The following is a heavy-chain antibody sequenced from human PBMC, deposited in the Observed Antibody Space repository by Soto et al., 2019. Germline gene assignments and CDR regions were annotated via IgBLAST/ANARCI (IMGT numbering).Heavy chain of an antibody. D-gene: IGHD6-6*01. Sequence: SETLSLTCTVSGGSISSYYWSWIRQPPGKGLEWIGYIYYSGSTNYNPSLKSRVTISVDTSKNQFSLKLSSVTAADTAVYYCARHLNSSSDFDYWGQGTLVTVSS. CDR3: ARHLNSSSDFDY. V-gene: IGHV4-59*08. CDR1: GGSISSYY. J-gene: IGHJ4*02. CDR2: IYYSGST.